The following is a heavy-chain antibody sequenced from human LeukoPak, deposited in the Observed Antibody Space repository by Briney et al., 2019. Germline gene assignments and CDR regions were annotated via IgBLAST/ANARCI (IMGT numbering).Heavy chain of an antibody. CDR3: AREGEGVYYYDSSGYNHPDY. CDR2: INPNSGGT. V-gene: IGHV1-2*02. CDR1: GYTFTGYY. J-gene: IGHJ4*02. Sequence: ASVKVSCKASGYTFTGYYMHWVRQAPGQGLEWMGWINPNSGGTNYAQKFQGRVTMTRDTSISTAYMELSRLRSDDTAVYYCAREGEGVYYYDSSGYNHPDYRGQGTLVTVSS. D-gene: IGHD3-22*01.